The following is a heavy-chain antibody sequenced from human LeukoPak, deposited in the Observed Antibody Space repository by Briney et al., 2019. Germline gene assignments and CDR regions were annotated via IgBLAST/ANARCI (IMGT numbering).Heavy chain of an antibody. Sequence: ASVKVSCKASGGSFSTSALSWVRQAPGQGLEWMGRIVPGLGITNHAQKFQGRVTIIADKSTSTAYMELSSLTSEDTAVYYCATSNRLGDFWSGTFDYWGQGTLVIVSS. CDR1: GGSFSTSA. D-gene: IGHD3-3*01. CDR2: IVPGLGIT. V-gene: IGHV1-69*04. J-gene: IGHJ4*02. CDR3: ATSNRLGDFWSGTFDY.